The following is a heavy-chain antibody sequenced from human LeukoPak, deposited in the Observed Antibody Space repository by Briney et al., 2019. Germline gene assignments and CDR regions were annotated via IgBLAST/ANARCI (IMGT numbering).Heavy chain of an antibody. D-gene: IGHD3-22*01. CDR3: ARDRYYYDSSGYSFGFDY. CDR2: ISAYNGNT. J-gene: IGHJ4*02. V-gene: IGHV1-18*01. CDR1: GYTFTSYG. Sequence: ASVKVSCKASGYTFTSYGISWVRQAPGQGLEWMGWISAYNGNTNYAQKLQGRVTMTTDTSTSTAYMELRSLRSDDTAVYYCARDRYYYDSSGYSFGFDYGGQGPLVTVSS.